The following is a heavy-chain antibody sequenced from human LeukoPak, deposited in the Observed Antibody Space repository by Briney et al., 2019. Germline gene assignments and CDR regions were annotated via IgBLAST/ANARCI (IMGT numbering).Heavy chain of an antibody. J-gene: IGHJ4*02. CDR1: GGSFSGYY. D-gene: IGHD3-10*01. CDR2: INHSGST. V-gene: IGHV4-34*01. Sequence: SETLSLTCAVYGGSFSGYYWSWIRQPPGKGLEWIGEINHSGSTNYNPSLKSRVTISVDTSKNQFSLKLSSVTAADTAVYYCARLRYGSGSYQDYWGQGTLVTVSS. CDR3: ARLRYGSGSYQDY.